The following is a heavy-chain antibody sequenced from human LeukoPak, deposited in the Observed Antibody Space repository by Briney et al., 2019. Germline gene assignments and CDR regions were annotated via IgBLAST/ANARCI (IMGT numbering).Heavy chain of an antibody. V-gene: IGHV3-21*01. J-gene: IGHJ5*02. CDR2: ISSASTYM. CDR3: ARDKFGVTYPNWFDP. Sequence: KPGGSLRLSCAASGFTFSSYAMSWLRQAPGKGLEWVSSISSASTYMYYAGSVKGRFTISRDNAKNSLYLQMNSLRVEDTAVYYCARDKFGVTYPNWFDPWGQGTLVTVSS. CDR1: GFTFSSYA. D-gene: IGHD1-14*01.